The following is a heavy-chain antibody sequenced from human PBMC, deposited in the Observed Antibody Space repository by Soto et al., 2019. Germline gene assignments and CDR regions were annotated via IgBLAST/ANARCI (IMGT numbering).Heavy chain of an antibody. J-gene: IGHJ4*02. CDR1: GXTFTNAS. D-gene: IGHD4-17*01. CDR3: TTQTLTTVTFFDY. Sequence: GSLKLACAASGXTFTNASMSWVRQAQGKGLEWVGRIKSKTDGGTTDYAAPVRGRFTISRDDSSKTLYLQMNSLKTEDTAVYYCTTQTLTTVTFFDYWGQGALGTVS. V-gene: IGHV3-15*01. CDR2: IKSKTDGGTT.